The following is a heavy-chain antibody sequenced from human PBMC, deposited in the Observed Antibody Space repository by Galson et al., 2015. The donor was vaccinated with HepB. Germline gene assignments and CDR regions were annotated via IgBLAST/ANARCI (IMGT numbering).Heavy chain of an antibody. V-gene: IGHV3-23*01. J-gene: IGHJ4*02. CDR2: VRSGGDVT. D-gene: IGHD3-22*01. Sequence: SLRLSCAASGFTFSTHAMSWVRQAPGKGLEWVSSVRSGGDVTFYADSVKGRFSVSRDNSKNTLYLQMNSLRVEDTAVYYCAKRGAEYYPGSSGFNHYYFDHWGQGILVTVSS. CDR1: GFTFSTHA. CDR3: AKRGAEYYPGSSGFNHYYFDH.